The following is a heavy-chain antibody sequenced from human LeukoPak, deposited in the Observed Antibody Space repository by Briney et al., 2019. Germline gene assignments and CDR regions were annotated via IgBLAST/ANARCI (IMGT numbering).Heavy chain of an antibody. J-gene: IGHJ4*02. CDR2: IRYDGRNK. V-gene: IGHV3-30*02. CDR1: GFTFSSYG. CDR3: TTERIQWLVRRFGY. D-gene: IGHD6-19*01. Sequence: PGGSLRLSCAAPGFTFSSYGMHWVRQAPGKGLDWVAFIRYDGRNKYYADSVKGRFTISRDNSKNTLYLQMNSLKTEDTAVYYCTTERIQWLVRRFGYWGQGTLVTVSS.